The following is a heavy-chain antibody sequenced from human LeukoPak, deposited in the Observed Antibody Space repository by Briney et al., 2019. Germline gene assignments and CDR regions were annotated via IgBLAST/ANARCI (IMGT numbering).Heavy chain of an antibody. CDR2: ISGSGGTT. V-gene: IGHV3-23*01. CDR3: ENQYSSSWLQYFDY. Sequence: GGSLRLSCAASGFTFSSYAMSWVRQAPGKGLEWVSGISGSGGTTLYADSVKGRFTISRDNSKNTLYLQMNSLRAEDTAVYYCENQYSSSWLQYFDYWGQGTLVTVSS. CDR1: GFTFSSYA. D-gene: IGHD6-13*01. J-gene: IGHJ4*02.